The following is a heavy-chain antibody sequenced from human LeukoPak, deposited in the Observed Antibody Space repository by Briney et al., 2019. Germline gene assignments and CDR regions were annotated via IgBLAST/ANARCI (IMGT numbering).Heavy chain of an antibody. J-gene: IGHJ4*02. Sequence: GGSLRLSCVASGFTFSTYAMSWVRQAPGKGLEWVSGISGGGGSTYYADSVKGRFTISRDNSKNTLYLQMNSLRAEDTAVYYCAKAPYSLGNYYVDYWGQGTLVTVSS. D-gene: IGHD3-10*01. CDR3: AKAPYSLGNYYVDY. CDR1: GFTFSTYA. CDR2: ISGGGGST. V-gene: IGHV3-23*01.